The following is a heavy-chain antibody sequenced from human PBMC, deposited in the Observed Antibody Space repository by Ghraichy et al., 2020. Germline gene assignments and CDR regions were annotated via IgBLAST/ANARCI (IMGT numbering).Heavy chain of an antibody. CDR3: AREVGVEKTTGLDY. CDR1: GFTFSKYA. D-gene: IGHD5-24*01. Sequence: LSLTCEASGFTFSKYAMHWVRQAPGKGLEWVALTSDDGRQKYYAVSVKGRFTISRDNSENTLYLQMNSLRREDTALYYCAREVGVEKTTGLDYWGQGTPVTVSS. CDR2: TSDDGRQK. J-gene: IGHJ4*02. V-gene: IGHV3-30*04.